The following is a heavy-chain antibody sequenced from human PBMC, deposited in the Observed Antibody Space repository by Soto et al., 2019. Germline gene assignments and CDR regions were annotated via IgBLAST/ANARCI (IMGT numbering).Heavy chain of an antibody. V-gene: IGHV3-49*03. Sequence: PGGSLRLSCTASGFTFGDYAMSWFRQAPGKGLEWVGFIRSKAYGGTTEYAASVKGRFTISRDDSKSIAYLQMNSLKTEDTAVYYCTRDRMGSSPTYYYYGMDVWGQGTTVTVSS. D-gene: IGHD1-26*01. CDR1: GFTFGDYA. CDR3: TRDRMGSSPTYYYYGMDV. CDR2: IRSKAYGGTT. J-gene: IGHJ6*02.